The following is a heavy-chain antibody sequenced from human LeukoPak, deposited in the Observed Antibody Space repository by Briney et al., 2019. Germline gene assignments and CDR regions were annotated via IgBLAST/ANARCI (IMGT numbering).Heavy chain of an antibody. CDR2: INSNSGGT. V-gene: IGHV1-2*02. J-gene: IGHJ4*02. Sequence: ASVKVSCKASGYTFTGYYMHWVRQAPGQGLEWMGWINSNSGGTNYAQKFQGRVTMTRDTSISTAYMELSRLRSDDTAVYYCARDRWGSSWFFDYWGQGTLVTVSS. D-gene: IGHD6-13*01. CDR1: GYTFTGYY. CDR3: ARDRWGSSWFFDY.